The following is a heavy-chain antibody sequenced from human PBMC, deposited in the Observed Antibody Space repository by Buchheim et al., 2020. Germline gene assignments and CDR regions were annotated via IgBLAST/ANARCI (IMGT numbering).Heavy chain of an antibody. Sequence: QVQLVESGGGVVQPGRSLRLSCAASGFTFSSYGMHWVRQAPGKGLEWVAVISYDGSNKYYADSVKGRFTISRDNSKNTLYLQMISLRAEYTAVYYCAREIFGVSNYYYGMDVWGQETT. V-gene: IGHV3-30*03. CDR3: AREIFGVSNYYYGMDV. D-gene: IGHD3-3*01. CDR1: GFTFSSYG. CDR2: ISYDGSNK. J-gene: IGHJ6*02.